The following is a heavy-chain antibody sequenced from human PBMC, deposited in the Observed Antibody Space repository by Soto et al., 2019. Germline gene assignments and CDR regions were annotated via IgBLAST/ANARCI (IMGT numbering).Heavy chain of an antibody. CDR1: GFTFSSYA. D-gene: IGHD3-22*01. CDR3: ARDYYDSSGYYPGPFDY. J-gene: IGHJ4*02. CDR2: ISYDGSNK. V-gene: IGHV3-30-3*01. Sequence: PGGSLRLSCAASGFTFSSYAMHWVRQAPGKGLEWVAVISYDGSNKYYADSVEGRFTISRDNSKNTLYLQMNSLRAEDTAVYYCARDYYDSSGYYPGPFDYWGQGTLVTVSS.